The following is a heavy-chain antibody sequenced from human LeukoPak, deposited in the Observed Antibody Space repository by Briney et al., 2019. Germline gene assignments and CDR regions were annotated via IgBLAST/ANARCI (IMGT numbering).Heavy chain of an antibody. CDR1: GGSISSNSNY. CDR3: ARQALWFFDH. V-gene: IGHV4-39*01. J-gene: IGHJ4*02. CDR2: ISYGGST. D-gene: IGHD2-21*01. Sequence: PSETLFLTCTVSGGSISSNSNYWAWIRQPPGRGLEWIGSISYGGSTYYSPSLESRVTISVDTSKNQFSLKLSSVTAADTAVYYCARQALWFFDHWGQGTLVTVSS.